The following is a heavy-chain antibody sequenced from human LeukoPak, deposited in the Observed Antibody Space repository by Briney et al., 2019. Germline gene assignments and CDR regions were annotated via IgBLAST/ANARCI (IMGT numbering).Heavy chain of an antibody. V-gene: IGHV4-39*01. CDR1: SGSISTSNYY. J-gene: IGHJ6*03. Sequence: SETLSLTCTVSSGSISTSNYYWGWVRQPPGKALEWIGNIFYSGSTYYSPSLKSRVTISVDTSKNQFSLKLSSVTAADTAVYYCARQLGYSSGWYYYYYMDVWGKGTTVTISS. CDR3: ARQLGYSSGWYYYYYMDV. D-gene: IGHD6-19*01. CDR2: IFYSGST.